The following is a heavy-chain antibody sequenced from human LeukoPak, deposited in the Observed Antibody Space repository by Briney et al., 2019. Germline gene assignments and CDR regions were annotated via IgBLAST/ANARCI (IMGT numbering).Heavy chain of an antibody. V-gene: IGHV4-4*07. CDR1: GGSISSYY. Sequence: SETLSLTRTVSGGSISSYYWSWIRQPAGKGLEWIGRIYTSGSTNYNPSLKSRVTMSVDTSKNQFSLKLSSVTAADTAVYYCARDCSGGSCYTTGRYYYYGMDVWGQGTTVTVSS. CDR3: ARDCSGGSCYTTGRYYYYGMDV. D-gene: IGHD2-15*01. CDR2: IYTSGST. J-gene: IGHJ6*02.